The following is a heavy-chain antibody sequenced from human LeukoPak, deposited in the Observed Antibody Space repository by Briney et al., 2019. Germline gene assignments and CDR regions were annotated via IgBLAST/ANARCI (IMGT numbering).Heavy chain of an antibody. CDR1: GFTFSSYW. D-gene: IGHD6-6*01. V-gene: IGHV3-7*05. CDR3: ARDPYSSTWSYGMDV. Sequence: GGSLRLSCAASGFTFSSYWMSWVRQAPGRGLEWVANIEQDGSEEVYVGSVKGRFTISRDNAKNSLFLQMNTLRAEDTAVYYCARDPYSSTWSYGMDVWGQGTTVTVSS. J-gene: IGHJ6*02. CDR2: IEQDGSEE.